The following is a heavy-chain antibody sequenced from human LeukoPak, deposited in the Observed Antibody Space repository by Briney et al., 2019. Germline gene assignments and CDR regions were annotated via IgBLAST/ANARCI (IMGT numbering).Heavy chain of an antibody. CDR1: GFTFSNYW. Sequence: GGSLRLSCAASGFTFSNYWMHRVRQAPGKGLEWVANMKQDGSEKYYVDPVKGRFTISRDNAKNSLYLQMNSLRAEDTAVYYCVRAMDVWGQGTTVTVSS. V-gene: IGHV3-7*03. CDR3: VRAMDV. J-gene: IGHJ6*02. CDR2: MKQDGSEK.